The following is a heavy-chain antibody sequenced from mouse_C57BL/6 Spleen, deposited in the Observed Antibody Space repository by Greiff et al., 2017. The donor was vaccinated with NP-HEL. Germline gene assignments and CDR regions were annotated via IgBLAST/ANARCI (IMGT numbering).Heavy chain of an antibody. J-gene: IGHJ4*01. Sequence: QVQLQQSGAELVKPGASVKISCKASGYAFSSYWMNWVKQRPGKGLEWIGQIYPGDGDTNYNGKFKGKATLTADKSSSTAYMQLSSLTSEDSAVYFCARKPPFHYAMDYWGQGTSVTVSS. CDR3: ARKPPFHYAMDY. V-gene: IGHV1-80*01. CDR2: IYPGDGDT. CDR1: GYAFSSYW.